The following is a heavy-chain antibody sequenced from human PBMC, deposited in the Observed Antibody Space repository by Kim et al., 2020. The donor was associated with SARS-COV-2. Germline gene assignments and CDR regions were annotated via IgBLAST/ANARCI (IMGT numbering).Heavy chain of an antibody. J-gene: IGHJ6*02. Sequence: GGSLRLSCAASGFVFSNYAMTWVRQAPGKGLEWVSAISGSGGSTYYADSVRGRFTISRDNSKNTLYLQMNTLSVEDTAVYYCAKSPGEYYYYYGLDVWGQGTTVTGSS. D-gene: IGHD3-10*01. CDR3: AKSPGEYYYYYGLDV. CDR1: GFVFSNYA. CDR2: ISGSGGST. V-gene: IGHV3-23*01.